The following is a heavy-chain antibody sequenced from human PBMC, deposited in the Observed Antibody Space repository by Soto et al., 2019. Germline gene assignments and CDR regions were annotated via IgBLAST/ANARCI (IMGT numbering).Heavy chain of an antibody. CDR3: ASTEPRYYDSSGYPFDY. V-gene: IGHV3-53*02. J-gene: IGHJ4*02. Sequence: VQLVETGGGLIQPGGSLRLSCAASGFTVSSNYMSWVRQAPGKGLEWVSVIYSGGSTYYADSVKGRFTISRDNSKNTLYLQMNSLRAEDTAVYYCASTEPRYYDSSGYPFDYWGQGTLVTVSS. D-gene: IGHD3-22*01. CDR1: GFTVSSNY. CDR2: IYSGGST.